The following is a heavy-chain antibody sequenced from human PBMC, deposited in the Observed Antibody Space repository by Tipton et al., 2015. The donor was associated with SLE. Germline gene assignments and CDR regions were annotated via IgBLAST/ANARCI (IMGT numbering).Heavy chain of an antibody. CDR1: GFTFSRYW. CDR3: ARGDYYDSSDETSGYHDAFDV. Sequence: GSLRLSCAASGFTFSRYWMSWVRQAPGKGLEWVANIKKDGSEKYSVDSVKGRFTISRDNAKNSVYLQLNSLRVEDTAVYYCARGDYYDSSDETSGYHDAFDVWGQGTMVTVSS. CDR2: IKKDGSEK. D-gene: IGHD3-22*01. J-gene: IGHJ3*01. V-gene: IGHV3-7*04.